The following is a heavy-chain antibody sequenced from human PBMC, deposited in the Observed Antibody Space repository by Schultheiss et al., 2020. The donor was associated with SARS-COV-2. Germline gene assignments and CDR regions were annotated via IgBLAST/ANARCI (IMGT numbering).Heavy chain of an antibody. CDR2: IFYSGNT. J-gene: IGHJ6*03. CDR1: GGSISSYY. D-gene: IGHD3-9*01. Sequence: SQTLSLTCTVSGGSISSYYWNWIRQPPGKGLEWIGYIFYSGNTGYNPSLKSRVTISVDKSKNQFSLRLSSVTAADTAVYYCAAISNYYYYYLDIWGKGTTVTVSS. CDR3: AAISNYYYYYLDI. V-gene: IGHV4-59*01.